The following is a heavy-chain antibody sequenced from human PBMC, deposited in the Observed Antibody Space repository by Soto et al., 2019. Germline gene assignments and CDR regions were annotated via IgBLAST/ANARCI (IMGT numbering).Heavy chain of an antibody. D-gene: IGHD1-26*01. CDR2: ISYDGSNK. CDR3: AKDRGSYYSNYYGMDV. CDR1: GFTFSSYG. Sequence: QVQLVESGGGVVQPGRSLRLSCAASGFTFSSYGMHWVRQAPGKGLEWVAVISYDGSNKYYADSVKGRFTISRDNSKNALYLQMNSLRAEDTAVYYCAKDRGSYYSNYYGMDVWGQGTTVTVSS. J-gene: IGHJ6*02. V-gene: IGHV3-30*18.